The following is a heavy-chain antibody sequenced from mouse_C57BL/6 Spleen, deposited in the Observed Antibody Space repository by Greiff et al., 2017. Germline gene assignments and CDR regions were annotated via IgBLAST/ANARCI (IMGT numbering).Heavy chain of an antibody. J-gene: IGHJ2*01. Sequence: VQLQQPGAELVRPGSSVKLSCKASGYTFTSYWMHWVKQRPIQGLEWIGNIDPSDSETQYNQKFKDKATLIVAKSSITAYMQLSSLTSGDSAVYYCARSGAQATAFDYWGQGTTLTVSS. D-gene: IGHD3-2*02. CDR3: ARSGAQATAFDY. V-gene: IGHV1-52*01. CDR2: IDPSDSET. CDR1: GYTFTSYW.